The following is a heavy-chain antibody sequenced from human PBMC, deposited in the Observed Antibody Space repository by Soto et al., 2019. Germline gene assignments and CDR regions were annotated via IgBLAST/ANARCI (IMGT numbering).Heavy chain of an antibody. Sequence: QLQLQESGPGLVKPSETLSLTCTVSGGSISSSSYYWGWIRQPPGKGLEWIGSIYYSGSTYYNPSLKSRVTISVDTSKNQFSLKLSSVTAADTAVYYCARDYSDYDTSDYYYYMDVWGKGTTVTVSS. V-gene: IGHV4-39*02. J-gene: IGHJ6*03. CDR3: ARDYSDYDTSDYYYYMDV. CDR2: IYYSGST. D-gene: IGHD4-17*01. CDR1: GGSISSSSYY.